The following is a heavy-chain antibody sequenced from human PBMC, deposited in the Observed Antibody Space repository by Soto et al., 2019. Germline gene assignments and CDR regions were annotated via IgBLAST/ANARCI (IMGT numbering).Heavy chain of an antibody. J-gene: IGHJ4*03. CDR2: INPSGDIT. V-gene: IGHV3-23*01. D-gene: IGHD1-1*01. CDR1: GLTFSRYA. Sequence: PGGSLRLSCAASGLTFSRYAMSWVRQAPEKGLEWVSIINPSGDITYYGDSVKGRFTISRDNSKNTLSLQMNSLRAEDMAVYYCLKSVRRTPAPLPFLEYRGKGTLVT. CDR3: LKSVRRTPAPLPFLEY.